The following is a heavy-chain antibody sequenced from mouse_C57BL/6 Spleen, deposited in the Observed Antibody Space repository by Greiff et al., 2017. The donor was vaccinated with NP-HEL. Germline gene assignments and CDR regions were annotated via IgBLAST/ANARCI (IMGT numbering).Heavy chain of an antibody. CDR2: INPNNGGT. CDR1: GYTFTDYY. CDR3: AREGKYDYDGDAMDY. V-gene: IGHV1-26*01. Sequence: EVQLQQSGPELVKPGASVKISCKASGYTFTDYYMNWVKQSHGKSLEWIGDINPNNGGTSYNQKFKGKATLTVDKSSSTAYMELRSLTSEDSAVYYCAREGKYDYDGDAMDYWGQGTSVTVSS. J-gene: IGHJ4*01. D-gene: IGHD2-4*01.